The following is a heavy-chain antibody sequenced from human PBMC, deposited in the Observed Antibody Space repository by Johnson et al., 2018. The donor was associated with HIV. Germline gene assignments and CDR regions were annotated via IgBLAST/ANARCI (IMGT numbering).Heavy chain of an antibody. Sequence: QVQLVESGGGVVQPGRSLRLSCAASGFTFSSYAMHWVRQAPGKGLEWVAVISYDGSNKYYADSVKGRFTSSRDNSKHTLYLQMNSLRAEDTAVYYCARVRLPDALDIWGQGTMVTVSS. CDR2: ISYDGSNK. CDR1: GFTFSSYA. V-gene: IGHV3-30*04. CDR3: ARVRLPDALDI. J-gene: IGHJ3*02.